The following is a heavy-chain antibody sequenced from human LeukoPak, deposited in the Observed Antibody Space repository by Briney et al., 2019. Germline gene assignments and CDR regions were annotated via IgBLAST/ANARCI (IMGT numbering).Heavy chain of an antibody. CDR1: GYTFTGYY. Sequence: GASVEVSCKASGYTFTGYYMHWVRQAPGQGLEWMGIINPSGGSTSYAQKFQGRVTMTRDTSTSTVYMELSSLRSEDTAVYYCARGRPENYYYYGMNVWGQGTTVTVSS. CDR2: INPSGGST. CDR3: ARGRPENYYYYGMNV. J-gene: IGHJ6*02. V-gene: IGHV1-46*01.